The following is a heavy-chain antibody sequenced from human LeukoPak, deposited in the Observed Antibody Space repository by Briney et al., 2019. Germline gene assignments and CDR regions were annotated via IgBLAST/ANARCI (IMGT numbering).Heavy chain of an antibody. CDR3: GRGSRETTMYYYYHMDV. Sequence: GGSLRLSCAASGFPFSAYGMNWVRQAPGEGLEWGAGVSDSGSTTSSADSVKGRFTISRDDSKNPLYLHMNSLRVDDTAIYYCGRGSRETTMYYYYHMDVWGKGTTVIVSS. CDR2: VSDSGSTT. V-gene: IGHV3-23*01. CDR1: GFPFSAYG. D-gene: IGHD3-10*01. J-gene: IGHJ6*03.